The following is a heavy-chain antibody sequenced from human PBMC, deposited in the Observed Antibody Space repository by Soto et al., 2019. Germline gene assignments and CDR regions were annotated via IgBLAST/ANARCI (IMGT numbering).Heavy chain of an antibody. J-gene: IGHJ4*02. CDR3: ERENYDSSGYYLDY. D-gene: IGHD3-22*01. Sequence: PSETLSLTCTVSGGSISSGGYYWSWIRQHPGKGLEWIGYIYSSGSTYYNPSLKSRVTISVDTSKNQFSLKLSSVTAADTAVYYCERENYDSSGYYLDYWGQGTLVTVSS. V-gene: IGHV4-31*03. CDR1: GGSISSGGYY. CDR2: IYSSGST.